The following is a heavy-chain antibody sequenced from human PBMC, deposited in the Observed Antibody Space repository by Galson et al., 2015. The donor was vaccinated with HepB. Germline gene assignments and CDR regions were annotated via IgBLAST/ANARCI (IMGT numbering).Heavy chain of an antibody. Sequence: SLRLSCAASGFTFSSYSMNWVRQAPGKGLEWVSSISSSSSYIYYADSVKGRFTISRDNAENTLYLQMNSLRAEDTAVYYCAKDQYSYGKYYGMDVWGQGTTVTVSS. CDR1: GFTFSSYS. J-gene: IGHJ6*02. V-gene: IGHV3-21*01. D-gene: IGHD5-18*01. CDR3: AKDQYSYGKYYGMDV. CDR2: ISSSSSYI.